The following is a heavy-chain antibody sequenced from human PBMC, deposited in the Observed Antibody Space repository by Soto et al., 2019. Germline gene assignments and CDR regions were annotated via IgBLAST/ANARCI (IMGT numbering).Heavy chain of an antibody. CDR3: ARWGDWKRMDV. J-gene: IGHJ6*02. CDR2: IWYDGSNQ. CDR1: GFPFCSNC. D-gene: IGHD2-21*02. Sequence: GGPLSLSCTASGFPFCSNCLHLVRQAPGKGLEWVAVIWYDGSNQIYADSVKGRFTISRDNSKSTLYLQMNSLRVDDTAVYYCARWGDWKRMDVWGQGTTVTV. V-gene: IGHV3-33*01.